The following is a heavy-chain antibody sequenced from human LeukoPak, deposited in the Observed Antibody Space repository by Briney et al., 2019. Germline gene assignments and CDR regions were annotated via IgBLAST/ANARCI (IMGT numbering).Heavy chain of an antibody. J-gene: IGHJ4*02. CDR1: GFTVSSNY. D-gene: IGHD3-22*01. V-gene: IGHV3-66*01. Sequence: GGSLRLSCAPSGFTVSSNYMSWVRQAPGKGLEWVSIIYSDADTYYADSVRGRFTISRDNSENTLYLQMNSLRAEDTAVYYCARADYDSSRYSPYFDYWGQGTLVTVSS. CDR3: ARADYDSSRYSPYFDY. CDR2: IYSDADT.